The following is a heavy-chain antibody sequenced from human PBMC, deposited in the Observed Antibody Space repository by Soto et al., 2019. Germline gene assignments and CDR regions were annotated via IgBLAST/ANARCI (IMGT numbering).Heavy chain of an antibody. Sequence: RASVKVSCKASGYTFTSYGISWVRQAPGQGLEWMGWISAYNGNTNYAQKLQGRVTMTTDTSTSTAYMELRSLRSEDTAVYYCATHQLLRHYYFDYWGQGTLVTVSS. J-gene: IGHJ4*02. CDR1: GYTFTSYG. CDR3: ATHQLLRHYYFDY. CDR2: ISAYNGNT. D-gene: IGHD2-2*01. V-gene: IGHV1-18*01.